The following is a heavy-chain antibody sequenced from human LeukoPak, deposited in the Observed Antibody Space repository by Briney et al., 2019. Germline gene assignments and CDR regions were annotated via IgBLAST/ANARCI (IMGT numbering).Heavy chain of an antibody. CDR1: GGTFSSYA. D-gene: IGHD3-10*01. V-gene: IGHV1-69*06. CDR2: IIPIFGTA. Sequence: GASVKVSCKASGGTFSSYAISWGRQAPGQGLEWLGGIIPIFGTANYAQKLQGRVTITADKSTSTAYMELSSLRSEDTAVYYCARGEDYYGSGSYYNGVLGHVWGKGTTVTVSS. CDR3: ARGEDYYGSGSYYNGVLGHV. J-gene: IGHJ6*04.